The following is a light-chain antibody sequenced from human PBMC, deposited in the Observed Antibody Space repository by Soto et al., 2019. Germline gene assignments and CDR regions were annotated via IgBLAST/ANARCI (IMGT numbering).Light chain of an antibody. CDR2: GNN. Sequence: QSVLTQPPSVSGAPGQRVTISCTGSSSNIGAGYDVHWYQQLPGTAPKLLIYGNNNRPSGVPDRFSASKSGTSASLAITGLQAEDEADYFCQSYDNSLSGLYVFGIATKLTVL. V-gene: IGLV1-40*01. J-gene: IGLJ1*01. CDR1: SSNIGAGYD. CDR3: QSYDNSLSGLYV.